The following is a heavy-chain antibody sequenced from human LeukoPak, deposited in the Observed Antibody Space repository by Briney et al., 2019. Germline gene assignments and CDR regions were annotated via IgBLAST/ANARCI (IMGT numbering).Heavy chain of an antibody. Sequence: PGGSLRLSCAASGFTFSSYAMSWVRQAPGKGLEWVSAISGSGGSTYYADSVKGRFTISRDNSKNTFYLQMNSLRAEDTAVYYCARVMGATKSYFDYWGQGTLVTVSS. D-gene: IGHD1-26*01. CDR2: ISGSGGST. J-gene: IGHJ4*02. CDR1: GFTFSSYA. CDR3: ARVMGATKSYFDY. V-gene: IGHV3-23*01.